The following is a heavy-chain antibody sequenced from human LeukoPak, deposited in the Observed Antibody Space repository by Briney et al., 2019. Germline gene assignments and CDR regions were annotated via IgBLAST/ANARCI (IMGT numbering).Heavy chain of an antibody. CDR3: ARVHGDYDYYGMDV. J-gene: IGHJ6*02. Sequence: GSSVKVSCKASGGTFISYAISWVRQAPGQGLEWMGGIIPIFGTANYAQKFQGRVTITADESTSTAYMELSSLRSEDTAVYYCARVHGDYDYYGMDVWGQGTTVTVSS. V-gene: IGHV1-69*01. D-gene: IGHD4-17*01. CDR2: IIPIFGTA. CDR1: GGTFISYA.